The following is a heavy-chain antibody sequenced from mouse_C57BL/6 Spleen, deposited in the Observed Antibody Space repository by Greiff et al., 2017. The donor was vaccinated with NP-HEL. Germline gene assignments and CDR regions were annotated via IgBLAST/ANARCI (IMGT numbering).Heavy chain of an antibody. D-gene: IGHD1-1*01. CDR3: ASYGSSPYWYFDV. J-gene: IGHJ1*03. CDR2: ISSGGSYT. Sequence: VQLKESGGDLVKPGGSLKLSCAASGFTFSSYGMSWVRQTPDKRLEWVATISSGGSYTYYPDSVKGRFTISRDNAKNTLYLQMSSLKSEDTAMYYCASYGSSPYWYFDVWGTGTTVTVSS. CDR1: GFTFSSYG. V-gene: IGHV5-6*01.